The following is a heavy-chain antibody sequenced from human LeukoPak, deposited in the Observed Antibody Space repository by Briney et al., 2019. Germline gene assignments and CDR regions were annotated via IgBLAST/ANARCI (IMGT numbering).Heavy chain of an antibody. Sequence: SETLSLACTVSGGSISSYYWSWIRQPPGEGLEWIGYIYYSGSTNYNPSLKSRVTISVDTSKNQFSLKLSSVTAADTAVYYCARDRSGGGAESDAFDIWGQGTMVSVSS. D-gene: IGHD1-26*01. J-gene: IGHJ3*02. V-gene: IGHV4-59*12. CDR3: ARDRSGGGAESDAFDI. CDR1: GGSISSYY. CDR2: IYYSGST.